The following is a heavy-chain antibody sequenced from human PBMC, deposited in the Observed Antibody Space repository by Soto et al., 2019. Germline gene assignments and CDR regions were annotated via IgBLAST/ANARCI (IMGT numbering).Heavy chain of an antibody. J-gene: IGHJ3*02. CDR1: GFNVTNTY. CDR2: IYRGFST. V-gene: IGHV3-53*01. Sequence: GGSLRLSCAVSGFNVTNTYMSWVRQAPGKGLEWVSVIYRGFSTFYADSVKGRFTVSRDDSKNTVSLQMNSLRAEDTAGYYFARYGSDRSGDDFFDIWSQGKMVPAS. D-gene: IGHD2-15*01. CDR3: ARYGSDRSGDDFFDI.